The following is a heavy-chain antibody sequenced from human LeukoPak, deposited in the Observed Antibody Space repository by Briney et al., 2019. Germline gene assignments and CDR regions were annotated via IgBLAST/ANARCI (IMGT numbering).Heavy chain of an antibody. CDR2: IIPIFGTA. J-gene: IGHJ4*02. V-gene: IGHV1-69*06. CDR3: ARGGIAVAGTQEIIDY. CDR1: GGTFSSYA. Sequence: SVKVSCKASGGTFSSYAISWVRQAPGQGLEWMGGIIPIFGTANYAQKFQGRVTITADRSTSTAYMELSSLRSEDTAVYYCARGGIAVAGTQEIIDYWGQGTLVTVSS. D-gene: IGHD6-19*01.